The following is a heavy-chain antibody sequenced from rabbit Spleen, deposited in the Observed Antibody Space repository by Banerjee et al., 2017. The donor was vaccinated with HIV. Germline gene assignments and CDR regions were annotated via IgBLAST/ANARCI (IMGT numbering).Heavy chain of an antibody. CDR3: VREVAAKFSL. D-gene: IGHD4-1*01. Sequence: QEQLTETGGGLVQPGGSLTLSCKASGIDFTKYYITWVRQAPGKGLEWIGIIYAATAKPVYATWAKGRFTIPRTSSTTVTLQLNSLTAADTATYFCVREVAAKFSLWGPGTLVTVS. V-gene: IGHV1S45*01. CDR1: GIDFTKYY. J-gene: IGHJ4*01. CDR2: IYAATAKP.